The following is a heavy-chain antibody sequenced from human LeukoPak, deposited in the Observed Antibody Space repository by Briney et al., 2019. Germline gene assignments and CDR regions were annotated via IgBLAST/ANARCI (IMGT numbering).Heavy chain of an antibody. CDR3: ARSGFGEQRFDY. CDR2: IYYSGST. CDR1: GGPISSGSYY. V-gene: IGHV4-39*01. Sequence: KPSETLSLTCTVSGGPISSGSYYWGWIRQPPGKGLEWIGSIYYSGSTYYNPSLKSRVTISVDTSKNQFSLKLSSVTAADTAVYYCARSGFGEQRFDYWGQGTLVTVSS. J-gene: IGHJ4*02. D-gene: IGHD3-10*01.